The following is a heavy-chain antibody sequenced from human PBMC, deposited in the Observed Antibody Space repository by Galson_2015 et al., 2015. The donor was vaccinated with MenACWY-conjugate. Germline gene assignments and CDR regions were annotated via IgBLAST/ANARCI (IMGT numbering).Heavy chain of an antibody. CDR2: IYWDGDK. J-gene: IGHJ3*01. CDR1: GFSLSTSRVG. V-gene: IGHV2-5*02. CDR3: AHSPYCSTTSCYAARAFDV. Sequence: PALVKPTQTLTLTCTFSGFSLSTSRVGVGWIRQPPGQALEWLSLIYWDGDKRYSPSLKSRLTITKDTSKNQVVLSMTNMDPVDTATYHCAHSPYCSTTSCYAARAFDVWGQGTVVTVSS. D-gene: IGHD2-2*01.